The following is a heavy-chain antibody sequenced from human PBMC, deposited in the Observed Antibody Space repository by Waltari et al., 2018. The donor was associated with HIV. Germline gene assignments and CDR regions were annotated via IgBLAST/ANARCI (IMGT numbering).Heavy chain of an antibody. Sequence: EVQLVETGGDLNQPGGSLRLSCAASGFTVSPNYMGWVRQAPGKGLELVSFLYRGGTPYYADSVKGRFTISRDSSENTVDLQMNSLRAEDTAVYYCTRGPPSGYWYFDLWGRGTLVTVSS. V-gene: IGHV3-53*02. J-gene: IGHJ2*01. CDR3: TRGPPSGYWYFDL. D-gene: IGHD3-10*01. CDR2: LYRGGTP. CDR1: GFTVSPNY.